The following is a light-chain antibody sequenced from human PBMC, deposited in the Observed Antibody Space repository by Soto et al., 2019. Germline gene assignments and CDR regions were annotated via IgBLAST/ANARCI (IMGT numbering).Light chain of an antibody. V-gene: IGKV1-39*01. J-gene: IGKJ1*01. CDR3: QQSYSTPR. Sequence: DIQMTQSPSYVSASVGDRFIITCRASQGINSWLNWYQQKPGKAPKLLIYAASSLQNDVPSRFRSSGSGTDFTLTISGLQPEDFATYYCQQSYSTPRFGQGTKVDIK. CDR1: QGINSW. CDR2: AAS.